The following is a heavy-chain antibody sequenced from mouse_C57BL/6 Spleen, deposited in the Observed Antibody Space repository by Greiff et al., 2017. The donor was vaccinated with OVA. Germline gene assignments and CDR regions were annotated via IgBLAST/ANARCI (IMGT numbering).Heavy chain of an antibody. D-gene: IGHD2-3*01. CDR3: TRFDGYSPYYFDY. Sequence: VQLQQSGTVLARPGASVKMSCKTSGYTFTSYWMHWVKQRPGQGLEWIGAIYPGNSDTSYNQKFKGKAKLTAVTSASTAYMELSSLTNEDSAVYYCTRFDGYSPYYFDYWGQGTTLTVSS. CDR1: GYTFTSYW. CDR2: IYPGNSDT. J-gene: IGHJ2*01. V-gene: IGHV1-5*01.